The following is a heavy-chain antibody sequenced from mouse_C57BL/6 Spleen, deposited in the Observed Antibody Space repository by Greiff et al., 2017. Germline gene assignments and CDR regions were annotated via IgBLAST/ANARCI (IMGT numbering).Heavy chain of an antibody. V-gene: IGHV3-6*01. Sequence: EVQVVESGPGLVKPSQSLSLTCSVTGYSITSGYYWNWIRQFPGNKLEWMGYISYDGSNNYNPSLKNRISITRDTSKNQFFLKLNSVTTEDTATYYCARLTNWYYFDYWGQGTTLTVSS. CDR1: GYSITSGYY. CDR2: ISYDGSN. CDR3: ARLTNWYYFDY. J-gene: IGHJ2*01. D-gene: IGHD4-1*01.